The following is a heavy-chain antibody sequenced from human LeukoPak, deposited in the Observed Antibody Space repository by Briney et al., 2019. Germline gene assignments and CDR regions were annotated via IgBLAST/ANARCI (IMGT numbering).Heavy chain of an antibody. J-gene: IGHJ4*02. D-gene: IGHD3-9*01. CDR2: ISWNSGSI. CDR1: GFTFDDYA. V-gene: IGHV3-9*01. Sequence: GGSLRLSCAASGFTFDDYAMHWVRQAPGKGLEWVSGISWNSGSIGYADSVKGRFTISRDNAKNSLYLQMNSLRAEDTALYYCAKGYYDILTGLDYWGQGTLVTVSS. CDR3: AKGYYDILTGLDY.